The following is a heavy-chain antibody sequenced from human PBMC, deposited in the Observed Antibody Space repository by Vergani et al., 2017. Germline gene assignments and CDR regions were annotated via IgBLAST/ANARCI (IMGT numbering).Heavy chain of an antibody. J-gene: IGHJ4*02. CDR3: AREIVREYSSGWFDYFDY. CDR1: GYTFTTYG. CDR2: IIPIFGTA. D-gene: IGHD6-19*01. Sequence: QVQLVQSGTEVKKPGASVKVSCKASGYTFTTYGISWVRQAPGQGLEWMGWIIPIFGTANYAQKFQGRVTITADESTSTAYMELSSLRSEDTAVYYCAREIVREYSSGWFDYFDYWGQGTLVTVSS. V-gene: IGHV1-69*13.